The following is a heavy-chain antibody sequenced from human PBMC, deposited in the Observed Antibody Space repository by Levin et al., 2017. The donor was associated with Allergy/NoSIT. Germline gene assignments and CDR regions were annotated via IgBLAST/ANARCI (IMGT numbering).Heavy chain of an antibody. J-gene: IGHJ3*02. CDR2: ISWNSGSI. Sequence: SLKISCAASEFTFDDYAMHWVRQAPGKGLEWVSGISWNSGSIGYADSVKGRFTISRDNAKNSLYLQMNSLRTEDTALYYCARDNIGLPDAFDIWGQGTMVIVSS. CDR1: EFTFDDYA. V-gene: IGHV3-9*01. D-gene: IGHD3-10*01. CDR3: ARDNIGLPDAFDI.